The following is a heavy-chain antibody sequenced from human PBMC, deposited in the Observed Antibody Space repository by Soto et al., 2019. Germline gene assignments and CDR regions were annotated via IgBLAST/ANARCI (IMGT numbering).Heavy chain of an antibody. D-gene: IGHD3-10*01. V-gene: IGHV3-23*01. CDR2: ISGSGGST. Sequence: PEGSMRLSCASSGFSFSSYAMSWVRQAPGKGLEWVSAISGSGGSTYYADSVKGRFTISRDNSKNTLYLQMNSLRAEDTAVYYLANQRRTTEITIVRGVSTFVHSGKGAHITV. CDR3: ANQRRTTEITIVRGVSTFVH. CDR1: GFSFSSYA. J-gene: IGHJ5*02.